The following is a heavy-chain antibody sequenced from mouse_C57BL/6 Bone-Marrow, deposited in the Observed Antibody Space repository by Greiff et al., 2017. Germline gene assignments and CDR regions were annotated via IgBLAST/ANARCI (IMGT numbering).Heavy chain of an antibody. Sequence: QVQLQQPGAELVRPGTSVKLSCKASGYTFTSYWMHWVKQRPGQGLEWIGVIDPSDSYTNYNQKFKGKATLTVDTSSSTAYMQLSSLTSEDSAVYYCARKGSRLDYWGQGTTLTVSS. CDR2: IDPSDSYT. J-gene: IGHJ2*01. D-gene: IGHD1-1*01. V-gene: IGHV1-59*01. CDR1: GYTFTSYW. CDR3: ARKGSRLDY.